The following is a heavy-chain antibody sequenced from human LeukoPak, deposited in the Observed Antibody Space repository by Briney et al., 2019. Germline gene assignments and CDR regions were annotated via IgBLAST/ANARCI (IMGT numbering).Heavy chain of an antibody. V-gene: IGHV3-30*04. CDR1: GFTFSSYA. D-gene: IGHD4-17*01. J-gene: IGHJ6*04. CDR3: ARGNDHGDPSYYYGMDV. CDR2: ISYDGSNK. Sequence: GGSLRLSCAASGFTFSSYAMHWVRQAPGKGLEGVAVISYDGSNKYYADSVKGRFTISRDNSKNTLYLQMNSLRAEDTAVYYCARGNDHGDPSYYYGMDVWGKGTTVTVSS.